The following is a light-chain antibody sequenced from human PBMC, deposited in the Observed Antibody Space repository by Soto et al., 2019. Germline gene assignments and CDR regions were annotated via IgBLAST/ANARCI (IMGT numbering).Light chain of an antibody. CDR1: QTIDSW. J-gene: IGKJ4*02. Sequence: DIQMTQSPSTLSAYVGDRVTITCRASQTIDSWFSCYQQIPGKRPNLLIYKASTLAVVFPSRFSGSGSGKEFALTISNLDPDVMVSQYIPVYRVYSGTFGRGTKVDIK. CDR3: PVYRVYSGT. V-gene: IGKV1-5*03. CDR2: KAS.